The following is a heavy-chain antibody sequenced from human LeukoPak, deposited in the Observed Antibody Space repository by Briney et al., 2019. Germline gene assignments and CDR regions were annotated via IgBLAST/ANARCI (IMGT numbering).Heavy chain of an antibody. V-gene: IGHV1-24*01. CDR3: ARDPYSNYYYYYMDV. J-gene: IGHJ6*03. D-gene: IGHD4-11*01. CDR2: FNPEDGET. Sequence: ASVKVSCKVSGYTLTELSMHWVRQAPGKGLEWMGGFNPEDGETIYAEKFQGRVSMTEDTSTDTAYMELSSLRAEDTAVYYCARDPYSNYYYYYMDVWGKGTTVTVSS. CDR1: GYTLTELS.